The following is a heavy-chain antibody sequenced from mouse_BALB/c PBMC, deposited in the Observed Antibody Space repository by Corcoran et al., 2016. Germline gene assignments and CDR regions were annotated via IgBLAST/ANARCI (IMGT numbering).Heavy chain of an antibody. V-gene: IGHV1-18*01. CDR3: ARFYDDFDY. Sequence: EVQLQQSGPELVTPGASMKISCKASGYSFTGYTMNGVKQSHGKNLEWSGLINPYNGGTSYNQKFKGKATLTVDKSSSTAYMELLSLTSEDSAVYYGARFYDDFDYWGQGTTLTFSS. CDR1: GYSFTGYT. CDR2: INPYNGGT. D-gene: IGHD2-3*01. J-gene: IGHJ2*01.